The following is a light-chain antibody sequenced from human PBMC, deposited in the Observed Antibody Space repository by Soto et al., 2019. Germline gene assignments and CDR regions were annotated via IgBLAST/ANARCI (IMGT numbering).Light chain of an antibody. CDR3: QQYNSYRQK. CDR2: DAS. J-gene: IGKJ1*01. Sequence: DIQMTQSPSTLSASVGDRVTITCRASQSISSWLAWYQQKPGKAPKLLIYDASSLESGVPSRFSGSGSGTEFTLTISSLQPDDFATYYCQQYNSYRQKFGQGTKVEIK. CDR1: QSISSW. V-gene: IGKV1-5*01.